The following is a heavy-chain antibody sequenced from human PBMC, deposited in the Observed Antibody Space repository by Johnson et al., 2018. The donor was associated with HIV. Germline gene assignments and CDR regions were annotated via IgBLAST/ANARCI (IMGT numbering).Heavy chain of an antibody. V-gene: IGHV3-20*04. D-gene: IGHD3-10*01. Sequence: VQLVESGGGLVQPGRSLRLSCAASGFTFDDYAMHWVRQAPGKGLEWVSGINWNGGSTGYADSVKGRFTISRDNAKNSLYLQMNSLRAEDTALYYCARDLYYGSGSSVAFDIWGQGTMVTVSS. CDR1: GFTFDDYA. CDR3: ARDLYYGSGSSVAFDI. CDR2: INWNGGST. J-gene: IGHJ3*02.